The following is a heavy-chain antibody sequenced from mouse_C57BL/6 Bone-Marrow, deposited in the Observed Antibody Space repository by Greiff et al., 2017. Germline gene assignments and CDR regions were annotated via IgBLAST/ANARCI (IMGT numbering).Heavy chain of an antibody. V-gene: IGHV1-64*01. CDR2: IHPNSGST. Sequence: QVQLQQPGAELVKPGASVKLSCKASGYTFTSYWMHWVKQRPGQGLEWIGMIHPNSGSTNYNEKFKSKATLTVDKSSSTAYMQLSSLTSEDSAVYYCARWGGIYDGSCFDYWGQGTTLTVSS. J-gene: IGHJ2*01. D-gene: IGHD2-3*01. CDR1: GYTFTSYW. CDR3: ARWGGIYDGSCFDY.